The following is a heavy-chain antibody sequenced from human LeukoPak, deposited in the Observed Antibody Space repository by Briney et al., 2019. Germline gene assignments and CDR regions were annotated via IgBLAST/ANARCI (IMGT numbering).Heavy chain of an antibody. CDR3: ARRMRAAKGYDY. D-gene: IGHD6-13*01. Sequence: SETLSLTCAVYGGSFSGYYWSWIRQPPGKGLEWIGSIYYSGSTYYNPSLKSRVTISVDTSKNQFSLKLSSVTAADTAVYYCARRMRAAKGYDYWGQGTLVTVSS. CDR2: IYYSGST. V-gene: IGHV4-34*01. CDR1: GGSFSGYY. J-gene: IGHJ4*02.